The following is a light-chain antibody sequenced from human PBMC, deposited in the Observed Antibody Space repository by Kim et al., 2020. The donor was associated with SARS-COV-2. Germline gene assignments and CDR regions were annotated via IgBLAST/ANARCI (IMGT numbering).Light chain of an antibody. CDR3: QAWDSGTVV. J-gene: IGLJ3*02. CDR1: KLGSKY. V-gene: IGLV3-1*01. CDR2: QDN. Sequence: SYELTQPPSVSVSPGQTARITCSGDKLGSKYACWYQQRPGQSPVLVISQDNKRPSGIPERFSGSNSANTATLTISGTQPMDEADYYCQAWDSGTVVFGGGTHLTVL.